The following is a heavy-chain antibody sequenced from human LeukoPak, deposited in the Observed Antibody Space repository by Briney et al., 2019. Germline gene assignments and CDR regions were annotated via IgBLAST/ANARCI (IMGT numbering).Heavy chain of an antibody. CDR3: ARDSSMLRGPLVIYYFDF. J-gene: IGHJ4*02. V-gene: IGHV3-23*01. CDR2: ITGRGDAT. Sequence: GGSLRLSCAASGFTVSSNYMSWVRQAPGKGLEWVSTITGRGDATYYADSVKGRFTISRDNSKNTLYLQMNSLRADDTAVYYCARDSSMLRGPLVIYYFDFWGQGTLVTVSS. D-gene: IGHD3-10*01. CDR1: GFTVSSNY.